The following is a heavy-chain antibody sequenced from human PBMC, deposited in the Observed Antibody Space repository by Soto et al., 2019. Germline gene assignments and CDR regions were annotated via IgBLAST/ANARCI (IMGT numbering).Heavy chain of an antibody. D-gene: IGHD1-26*01. CDR3: ARGRSGSYYTPFDY. CDR1: GASVSSGSFY. J-gene: IGHJ4*02. Sequence: SETLSLTCDVSGASVSSGSFYYHWIRQAPGKGLEWIGDINHSGSTNYNPSLKSRVTISVDTSKNQFSLKLSSVTAADTAVYYCARGRSGSYYTPFDYWGQGTLVTVSS. V-gene: IGHV4-61*01. CDR2: INHSGST.